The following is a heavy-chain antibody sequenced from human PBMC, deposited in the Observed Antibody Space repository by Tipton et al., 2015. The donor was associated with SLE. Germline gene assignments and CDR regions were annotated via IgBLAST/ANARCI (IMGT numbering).Heavy chain of an antibody. CDR1: GFTFRSFG. D-gene: IGHD2-15*01. CDR3: AKDGPGKCSGGSCFVY. CDR2: IGGSGGGA. Sequence: GSLRLSCAASGFTFRSFGMSWVRQAPGKGLEWVSVIGGSGGGAYYADSVKGRFTISRDNSKNTLYLQMNNLRAEDSATYYCAKDGPGKCSGGSCFVYWGPGTHVTVSS. V-gene: IGHV3-23*01. J-gene: IGHJ4*02.